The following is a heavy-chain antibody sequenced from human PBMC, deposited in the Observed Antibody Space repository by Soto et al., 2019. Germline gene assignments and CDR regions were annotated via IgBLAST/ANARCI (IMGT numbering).Heavy chain of an antibody. Sequence: GGPLRLSCIASGCTCRTYWMHWVRQTPGEGLVWVSHTDSDGTFTTYADSVKGRFTISRDNAKSTLYLQMNSLRAEDTGVYYCVRDDFGLGLDYWGLGTLVTVSS. CDR2: TDSDGTFT. J-gene: IGHJ4*02. CDR3: VRDDFGLGLDY. D-gene: IGHD1-26*01. V-gene: IGHV3-74*01. CDR1: GCTCRTYW.